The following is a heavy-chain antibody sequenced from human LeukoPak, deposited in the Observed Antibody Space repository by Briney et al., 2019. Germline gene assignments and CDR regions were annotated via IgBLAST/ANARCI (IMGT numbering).Heavy chain of an antibody. CDR3: AKDGYYDFWSGPVDYYYYMDV. Sequence: GGSLRLSCAASGFTFSGYAMHWVRQAPGKGLDWVALISYDGSDKYYGDSVMGRFTMSRDNSRNTLYLQMDSLRAEDTAVYYCAKDGYYDFWSGPVDYYYYMDVWGKGTTVTVSS. J-gene: IGHJ6*03. CDR2: ISYDGSDK. CDR1: GFTFSGYA. D-gene: IGHD3-3*01. V-gene: IGHV3-30-3*01.